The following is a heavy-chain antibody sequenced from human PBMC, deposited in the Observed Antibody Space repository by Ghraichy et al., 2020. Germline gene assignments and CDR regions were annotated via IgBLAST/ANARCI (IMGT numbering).Heavy chain of an antibody. CDR2: INHSGST. D-gene: IGHD6-13*01. CDR1: GGSFSGYY. J-gene: IGHJ3*02. V-gene: IGHV4-34*01. Sequence: SETLSLTCAVYGGSFSGYYWSWIRQPPGKGLEWIGEINHSGSTNYNPSLKSRVTISVDTSKNQFSLKLSSVTAADTAVYYCARDRRYSSSWYHGGAFDIWGQGTMVTVSS. CDR3: ARDRRYSSSWYHGGAFDI.